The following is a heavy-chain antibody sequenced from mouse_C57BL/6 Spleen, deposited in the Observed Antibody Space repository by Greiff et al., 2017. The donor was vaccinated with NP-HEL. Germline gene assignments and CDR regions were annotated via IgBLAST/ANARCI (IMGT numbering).Heavy chain of an antibody. CDR2: IDPSDSET. V-gene: IGHV1-52*01. D-gene: IGHD4-1*01. J-gene: IGHJ3*02. Sequence: VQLQQSGPELVRPGSSVKLSCKASGYTFTSYWMHWVKQRPIQGLEWIGNIDPSDSETHYNQKFKDKATLTVDKSSSTAYMQLSSLTSEDSAVYYCARRGWDVWGQGTLVTVSA. CDR3: ARRGWDV. CDR1: GYTFTSYW.